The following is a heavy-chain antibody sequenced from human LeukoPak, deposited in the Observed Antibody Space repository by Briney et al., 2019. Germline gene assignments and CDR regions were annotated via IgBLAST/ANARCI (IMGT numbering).Heavy chain of an antibody. CDR2: IYSGSGGST. J-gene: IGHJ4*02. CDR3: AREVPNVDYFDY. CDR1: GFTVSSNY. Sequence: GGSLRLSCAASGFTVSSNYMSWVRQAPGKGLEWVSVIYSGSGGSTYYADSVKGRFTISRDNSKNTLYLQMNSLRAEDTAVYYCAREVPNVDYFDYWGQGTLVTVSS. V-gene: IGHV3-53*01.